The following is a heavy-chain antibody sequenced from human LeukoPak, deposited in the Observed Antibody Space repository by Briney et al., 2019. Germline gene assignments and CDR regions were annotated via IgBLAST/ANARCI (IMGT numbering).Heavy chain of an antibody. CDR3: VRDGHDSSGYYWAWSFDL. CDR2: ITSSGSYI. J-gene: IGHJ2*01. V-gene: IGHV3-21*01. CDR1: GFTFSSYS. D-gene: IGHD3-22*01. Sequence: GGSLRLSCAASGFTFSSYSMNWVRQSPGKGLEWVSSITSSGSYIYYADSVKGRFTNSRDNAKNSLYLQMNSLRAEDTAVYYCVRDGHDSSGYYWAWSFDLWGRGTLVTVSS.